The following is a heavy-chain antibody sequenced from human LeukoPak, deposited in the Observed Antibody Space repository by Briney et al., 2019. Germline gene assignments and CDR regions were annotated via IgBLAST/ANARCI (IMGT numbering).Heavy chain of an antibody. CDR1: GYTFTSYG. V-gene: IGHV1-18*01. CDR3: ARESTPYCSSTSCYLYNWFDP. J-gene: IGHJ5*02. CDR2: ISAYNGNT. D-gene: IGHD2-2*01. Sequence: GASVKVSCKASGYTFTSYGISWARQAPGQGLEWMGWISAYNGNTNYAQKLQGRVTMTTGTSTSTAYMELRSLRSDDTAVYYCARESTPYCSSTSCYLYNWFDPWGQGTLVTVSS.